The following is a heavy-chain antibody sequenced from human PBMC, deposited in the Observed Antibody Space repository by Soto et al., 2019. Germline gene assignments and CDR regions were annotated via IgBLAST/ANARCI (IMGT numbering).Heavy chain of an antibody. CDR1: GGSFRGYY. Sequence: SETLSLTCAVYGGSFRGYYWSLIRQPPGKGLEWIGEINHSGSTNYNPSLKSRVTISVDTSKNQFSLKLSSVTAADTAVYYCASHSSGWHFDYWGQGTLVTVSS. J-gene: IGHJ4*02. CDR3: ASHSSGWHFDY. CDR2: INHSGST. D-gene: IGHD6-19*01. V-gene: IGHV4-34*01.